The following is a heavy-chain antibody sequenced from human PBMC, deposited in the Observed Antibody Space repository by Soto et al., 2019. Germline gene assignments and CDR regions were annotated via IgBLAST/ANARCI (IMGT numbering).Heavy chain of an antibody. CDR1: GYRFTSYW. V-gene: IGHV5-51*01. CDR2: IFPSDSDT. Sequence: GESLKISCSTSGYRFTSYWIAWVRQMSGKGLEWMGIIFPSDSDTRYSPSFQGQVTISADRSTSTVFLQWASLKASDTAVYFCARKDKSGYFNWFDPWGQGTLVTVSS. J-gene: IGHJ5*02. CDR3: ARKDKSGYFNWFDP. D-gene: IGHD3-22*01.